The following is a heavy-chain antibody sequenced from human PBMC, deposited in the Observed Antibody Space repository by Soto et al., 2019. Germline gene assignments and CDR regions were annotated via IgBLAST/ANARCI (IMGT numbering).Heavy chain of an antibody. J-gene: IGHJ4*02. V-gene: IGHV3-23*01. CDR1: GFPCSSYV. Sequence: EVQLLESGGGLVQRGGSLRLSCAASGFPCSSYVMSWVRQAPGKGLEWDSGISGGGSNTFYADSVKGRFTISRDNSKNTLLLQMNSLGAEDTAVYYCAKDSNKYSSALRGRYFDYWGQGIGVTVSS. D-gene: IGHD3-22*01. CDR2: ISGGGSNT. CDR3: AKDSNKYSSALRGRYFDY.